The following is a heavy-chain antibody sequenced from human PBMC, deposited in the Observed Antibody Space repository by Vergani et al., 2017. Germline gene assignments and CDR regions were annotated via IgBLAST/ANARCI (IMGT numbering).Heavy chain of an antibody. CDR1: GFTFSSYS. CDR2: ISSSSSYI. J-gene: IGHJ2*01. Sequence: EVQLVESGGGLVKPGGSLRLSCAASGFTFSSYSMNWVRQAPGKGLEWVSSISSSSSYIYYADSVKGRFTISRDNAKNSLYLQMNSLRAEDTAVYYCVRLPRRPWNFDLWGRGTLITVSS. V-gene: IGHV3-21*01. CDR3: VRLPRRPWNFDL.